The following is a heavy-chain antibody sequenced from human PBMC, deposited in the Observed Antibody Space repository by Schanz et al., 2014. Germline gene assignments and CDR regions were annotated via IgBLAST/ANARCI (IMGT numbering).Heavy chain of an antibody. CDR1: GYTFVSYS. Sequence: QVLQVQSGSELKKPGASVKVSCKASGYTFVSYSMHWVRQAPGQGLEWMGIVNPSVRGTHFAREFQGRVTVTSDTSTSTVYMELSGLRSEDTAVYYCAGAFDSSGYYFDYWGQGTLVTVSS. V-gene: IGHV1-46*03. D-gene: IGHD3-22*01. J-gene: IGHJ4*02. CDR2: VNPSVRGT. CDR3: AGAFDSSGYYFDY.